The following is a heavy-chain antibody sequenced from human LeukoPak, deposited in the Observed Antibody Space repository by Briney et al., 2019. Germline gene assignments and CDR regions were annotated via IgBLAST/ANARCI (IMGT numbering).Heavy chain of an antibody. CDR3: ARFRPGCSGGSCYRGYNWFDP. CDR2: IYYTGNT. V-gene: IGHV4-39*01. D-gene: IGHD2-15*01. J-gene: IGHJ5*02. CDR1: GISISSSNSY. Sequence: RASETLSLTCTVSGISISSSNSYWGWIRQPPGKGLEWIGSIYYTGNTYYNASLKSRVTISIDTSKNQFSLKLSSVTAADTAVYYCARFRPGCSGGSCYRGYNWFDPWGQGTLVTVSS.